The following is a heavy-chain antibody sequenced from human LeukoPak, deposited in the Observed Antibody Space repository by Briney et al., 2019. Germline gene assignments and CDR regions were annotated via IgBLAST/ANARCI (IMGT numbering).Heavy chain of an antibody. CDR1: GFTFSSYN. J-gene: IGHJ4*02. V-gene: IGHV3-23*01. Sequence: GGSLRLSCAASGFTFSSYNMSWVRQAPGKGLEWVSAISGSGGSTYYADSVKGRFTISRDNSKNTLYLQMNSLRAEDTAVYYCAKDAAYGSGSYYDFGGFDYWGQGTLVTVSS. CDR3: AKDAAYGSGSYYDFGGFDY. CDR2: ISGSGGST. D-gene: IGHD3-10*01.